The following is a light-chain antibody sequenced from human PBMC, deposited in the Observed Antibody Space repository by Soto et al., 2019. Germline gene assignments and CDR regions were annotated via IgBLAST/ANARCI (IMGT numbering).Light chain of an antibody. CDR2: GAS. Sequence: EIVFTQSPGTLSLSPGERATLSCKASQSVSSSYLAWYQQKPGQAPRLLIYGASSRATGIPDRFSGSGSGTDFTLTISRLEPEDFAVYYCQQYGSSPWTFGQGTTGDIK. CDR3: QQYGSSPWT. J-gene: IGKJ1*01. V-gene: IGKV3-20*01. CDR1: QSVSSSY.